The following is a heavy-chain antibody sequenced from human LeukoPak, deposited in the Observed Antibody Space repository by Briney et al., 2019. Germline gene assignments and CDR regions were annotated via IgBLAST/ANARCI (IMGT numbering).Heavy chain of an antibody. V-gene: IGHV3-43*02. Sequence: TGGSLRLSCAASGFTFDDYAMHWVRQVPGKGLEWVSLISGDGVNTYYADSVKGRFAISRDNSKNSVYLRMNSLRPEDTALYYCTKSDDILTGYYVYWGQGTLVTVSS. CDR3: TKSDDILTGYYVY. CDR1: GFTFDDYA. D-gene: IGHD3-9*01. J-gene: IGHJ4*02. CDR2: ISGDGVNT.